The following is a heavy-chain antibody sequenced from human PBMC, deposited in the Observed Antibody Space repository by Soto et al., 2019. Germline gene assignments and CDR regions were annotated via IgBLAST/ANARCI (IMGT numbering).Heavy chain of an antibody. CDR1: GFTFSSYS. J-gene: IGHJ6*02. D-gene: IGHD2-15*01. CDR2: ISSSSSTI. Sequence: EVQLVESAGGSVQPGGSLRLSCAASGFTFSSYSMNWVRQAPGKGLEWVSYISSSSSTIYYADSVKGRFTISRDNAKNSLYLQMNSLRDEDTAVYYCARDGDCSGGSCYSPVYYYYGMDVWGQGTTVTVSS. CDR3: ARDGDCSGGSCYSPVYYYYGMDV. V-gene: IGHV3-48*02.